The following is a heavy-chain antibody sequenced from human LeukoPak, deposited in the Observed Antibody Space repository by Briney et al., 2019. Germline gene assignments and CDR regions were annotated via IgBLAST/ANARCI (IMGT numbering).Heavy chain of an antibody. D-gene: IGHD1-26*01. CDR3: ARRELGATLVY. V-gene: IGHV1-46*03. CDR2: INPSGGST. J-gene: IGHJ4*02. CDR1: GYTFTSYY. Sequence: GASVKVSCKXSGYTFTSYYMHWVRQAPGQGLEWMGIINPSGGSTSYAQKFQGRVTMTRDTSTSTVYMELSSLRSEDTAVYYCARRELGATLVYWGRGTLVTVSS.